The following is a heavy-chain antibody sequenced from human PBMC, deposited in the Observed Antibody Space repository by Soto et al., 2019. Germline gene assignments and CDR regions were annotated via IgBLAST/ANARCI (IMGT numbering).Heavy chain of an antibody. D-gene: IGHD3-10*01. CDR1: GYTFTSYY. CDR2: INPSGGST. CDR3: ARDVSVVRGATDAFDI. V-gene: IGHV1-46*01. J-gene: IGHJ3*02. Sequence: QVQLVQSGAEVKKPGASVKVSCKASGYTFTSYYMHWVRQAPGQGLEWMGIINPSGGSTSYAQKFQGRVTMTRDTSTSTVYMELSSLRSEDTAVYYCARDVSVVRGATDAFDIWGQGTMVTVSS.